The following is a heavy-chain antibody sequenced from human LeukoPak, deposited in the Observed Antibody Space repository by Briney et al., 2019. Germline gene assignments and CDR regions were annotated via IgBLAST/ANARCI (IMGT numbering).Heavy chain of an antibody. CDR2: ISVYNGHT. CDR1: GYTFTNYT. CDR3: VRDFPMIQTYFEY. D-gene: IGHD3-22*01. Sequence: ASVKVSCKASGYTFTNYTLNWVRQAPGQGLEWIGWISVYNGHTNYAQMPRDRVIMTTDTSTSTAYLELRSPRSDDTAVYYCVRDFPMIQTYFEYWGQGTLVTVSS. J-gene: IGHJ4*02. V-gene: IGHV1-18*01.